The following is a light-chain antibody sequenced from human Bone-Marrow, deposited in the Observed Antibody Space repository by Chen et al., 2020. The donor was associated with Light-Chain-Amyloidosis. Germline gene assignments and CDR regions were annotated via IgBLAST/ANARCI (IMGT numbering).Light chain of an antibody. CDR3: MQALQTPLT. CDR2: LGS. CDR1: QSLLHSTGYNF. Sequence: DIVMTQSPLSLPVTPGEPASISCRSSQSLLHSTGYNFFNWYLQKPGQSPQLLIYLGSNRASGVPDRFSGSGSGTDLTLKISRVEAEDVGVYYCMQALQTPLTFGGGTRVEIK. J-gene: IGKJ4*01. V-gene: IGKV2-28*01.